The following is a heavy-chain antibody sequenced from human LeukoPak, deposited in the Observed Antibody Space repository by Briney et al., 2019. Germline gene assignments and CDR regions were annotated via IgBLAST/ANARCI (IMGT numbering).Heavy chain of an antibody. CDR2: IIPIFGTA. J-gene: IGHJ6*03. CDR3: ARVGKVDTGRGHYYYYYYYMDV. D-gene: IGHD5-18*01. V-gene: IGHV1-69*13. CDR1: GGTFSSYA. Sequence: SVKVSCKASGGTFSSYAISWVRQAPGQGLEWMGGIIPIFGTANYAQKFQGRVTITADESTSTAYMELSSLRSEDTAVYYCARVGKVDTGRGHYYYYYYYMDVWGKGTTVTVSS.